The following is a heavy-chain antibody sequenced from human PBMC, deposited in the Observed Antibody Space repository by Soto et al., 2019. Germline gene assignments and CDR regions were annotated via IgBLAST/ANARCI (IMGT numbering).Heavy chain of an antibody. CDR3: ARGGVDVVATSAFDY. D-gene: IGHD5-12*01. CDR1: GGTFNNYA. CDR2: IIPIIGTA. V-gene: IGHV1-69*01. Sequence: QVQLVQSGAEVKKPGSSVKVSCKASGGTFNNYAISWVRQAPGQGLEWMGGIIPIIGTADYAHKFQGRLAISADDSTGTPFMELSSLRSEDTALYYCARGGVDVVATSAFDYWGQGTLVTVSS. J-gene: IGHJ4*02.